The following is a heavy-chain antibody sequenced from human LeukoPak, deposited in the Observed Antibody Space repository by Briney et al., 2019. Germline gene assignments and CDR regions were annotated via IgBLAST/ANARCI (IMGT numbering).Heavy chain of an antibody. CDR1: GGTFSTYT. CDR2: IIPIFGTP. CDR3: ASGGDPFRGIRYYFDY. V-gene: IGHV1-69*01. D-gene: IGHD3-16*01. Sequence: ASVKVSRKASGGTFSTYTFAWVRPAPGQGPEWLGGIIPIFGTPNNAQKFQGRVTITADESTNTVFMELSSLRSEDTAVYYCASGGDPFRGIRYYFDYWGQGTLVTVSS. J-gene: IGHJ4*02.